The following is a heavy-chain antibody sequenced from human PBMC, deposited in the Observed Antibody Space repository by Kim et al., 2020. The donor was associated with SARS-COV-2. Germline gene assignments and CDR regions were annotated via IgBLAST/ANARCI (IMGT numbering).Heavy chain of an antibody. CDR1: GGSISSSNW. D-gene: IGHD3-10*01. V-gene: IGHV4-4*02. J-gene: IGHJ4*02. CDR3: ARDFSYYGSGSYQIDGY. Sequence: SETLSLTCAVSGGSISSSNWWSWVRQPPGKGLEWIGEIYHSGSTNYNPSLKSRVTISVDKSKNQFSLKLSSVTAADTAVYYCARDFSYYGSGSYQIDGYWGQGTLVTVSS. CDR2: IYHSGST.